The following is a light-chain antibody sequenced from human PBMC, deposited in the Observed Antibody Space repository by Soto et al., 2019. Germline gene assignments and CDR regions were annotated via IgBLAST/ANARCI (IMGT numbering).Light chain of an antibody. CDR2: DVS. V-gene: IGLV2-11*01. J-gene: IGLJ3*02. CDR3: GAFAGSYSIWL. CDR1: SSAVGGYNY. Sequence: QSALTQPRSVSGSPGQSVTISCTGTSSAVGGYNYVSWYQHHPCKAPKVMIYDVSKRPSGVPDRFSGSKSGNTDSLTIFALTAEDEADYYGGAFAGSYSIWLLGGGTQRTVL.